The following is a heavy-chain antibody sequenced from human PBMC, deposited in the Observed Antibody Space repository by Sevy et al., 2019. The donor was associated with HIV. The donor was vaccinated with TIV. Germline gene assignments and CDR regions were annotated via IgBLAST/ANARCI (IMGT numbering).Heavy chain of an antibody. J-gene: IGHJ6*02. CDR1: GFTFSSYA. CDR2: ISGSGGST. D-gene: IGHD3-10*01. Sequence: GGSLRLSCAASGFTFSSYAMSWVRQAPGKGLEWVSAISGSGGSTYYVDSVKGRFTISRDNSKNTLYLQMNSLRAEDTAVYYCAKDWNYYGSGSYYGPGYYYGMDVWGQGTTVTVSS. CDR3: AKDWNYYGSGSYYGPGYYYGMDV. V-gene: IGHV3-23*01.